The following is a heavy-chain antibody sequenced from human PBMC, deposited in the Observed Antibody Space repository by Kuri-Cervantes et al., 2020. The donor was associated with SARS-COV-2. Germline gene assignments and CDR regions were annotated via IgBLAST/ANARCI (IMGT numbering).Heavy chain of an antibody. CDR3: AKSPRVAGTTDWHFDL. CDR1: GFTFNTYA. J-gene: IGHJ2*01. D-gene: IGHD6-19*01. V-gene: IGHV3-23*01. Sequence: GESLKISCAASGFTFNTYAMSWVRQAPGKGLEWVSGMRGSGGGTDYADSVKGRFTMSRDNSKNTLYLQMNSLRAEDTAVYYCAKSPRVAGTTDWHFDLWGRGTLVTVSS. CDR2: MRGSGGGT.